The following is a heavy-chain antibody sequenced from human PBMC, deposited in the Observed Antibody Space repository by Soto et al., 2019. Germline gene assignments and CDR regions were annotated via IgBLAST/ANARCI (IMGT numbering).Heavy chain of an antibody. CDR2: ITPVFGVA. Sequence: SVKVSCKASGGXFSATINWLRQAPGQGLEWMGRITPVFGVANYAQKFQGRVTITADKSTRTAYMELSSLRSEDTAMYYCVQDTTGFYYFDSWGQGTLVTVSS. D-gene: IGHD3-9*01. CDR1: GGXFSAT. V-gene: IGHV1-69*02. CDR3: VQDTTGFYYFDS. J-gene: IGHJ4*02.